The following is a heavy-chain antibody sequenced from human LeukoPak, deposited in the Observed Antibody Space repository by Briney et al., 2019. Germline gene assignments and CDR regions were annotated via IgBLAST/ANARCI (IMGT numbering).Heavy chain of an antibody. Sequence: SVKVSCKASGGTFSSYTISWVRQAPGQGLEWMGRIIPILGIANYAQKFQGRVTITADKSTSTAYMELSSLRSEDTAVYYCARDQGGSGYYYGSGSYFWGQGTLVTVSS. CDR3: ARDQGGSGYYYGSGSYF. CDR2: IIPILGIA. CDR1: GGTFSSYT. J-gene: IGHJ4*02. D-gene: IGHD3-10*01. V-gene: IGHV1-69*04.